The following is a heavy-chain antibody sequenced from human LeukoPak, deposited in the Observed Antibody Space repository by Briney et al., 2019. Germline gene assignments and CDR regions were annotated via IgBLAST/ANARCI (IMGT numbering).Heavy chain of an antibody. CDR1: GFTFSSYG. D-gene: IGHD5-12*01. CDR3: ARDGVDIVATIEGRYFDY. J-gene: IGHJ4*02. Sequence: PGGSLRLSCAASGFTFSSYGMHWVRQAPGKGREWVAVIWYDGSNKYYADSVKGRFTISRDNSKNTLYLQMNSLRAEDTAVYYCARDGVDIVATIEGRYFDYWGQGTLVTVSS. V-gene: IGHV3-33*01. CDR2: IWYDGSNK.